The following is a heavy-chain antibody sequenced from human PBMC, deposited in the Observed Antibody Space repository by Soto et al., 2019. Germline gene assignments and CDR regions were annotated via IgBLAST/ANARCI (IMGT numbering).Heavy chain of an antibody. CDR2: ISPIGVST. J-gene: IGHJ4*02. D-gene: IGHD3-9*01. V-gene: IGHV3-64D*06. Sequence: VGSLRLSCSASGFTFSTYDVHWVRQAPGKGLEFVAGISPIGVSTYYADSVKGRSTISRDNSKNTLYLQMSSLRPDDTAVYYCVKLTDYWGQGTLVTVSS. CDR3: VKLTDY. CDR1: GFTFSTYD.